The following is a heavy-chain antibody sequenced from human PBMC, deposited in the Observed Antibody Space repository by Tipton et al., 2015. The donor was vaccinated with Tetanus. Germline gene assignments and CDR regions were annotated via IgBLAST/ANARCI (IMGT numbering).Heavy chain of an antibody. J-gene: IGHJ5*02. CDR3: ARVSPTVGSDL. Sequence: QLVQSGAEVKKPGSSVKASCKTSGGHFGSHGINWVRQAPGQGPEWMGRIIPVFDATDYEQKFQGRVTITADKSTDTAYMELSGLTSDDTGVYYCARVSPTVGSDLWGQGTRVTVSS. CDR1: GGHFGSHG. V-gene: IGHV1-69*06. D-gene: IGHD5/OR15-5a*01. CDR2: IIPVFDAT.